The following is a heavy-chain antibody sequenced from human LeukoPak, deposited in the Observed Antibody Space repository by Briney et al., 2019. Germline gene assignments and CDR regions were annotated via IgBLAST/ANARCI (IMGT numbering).Heavy chain of an antibody. Sequence: GGSLRLSCVASGFSFSTYWMSWVRQDPGKGLECVANIKSDGSEKYYVDSVKGRFTISRDNAKNSLYLQMNSLRAEDTAVYYCASGYCSGGSCYPNWFDPWGQGTLVTVSS. CDR1: GFSFSTYW. V-gene: IGHV3-7*01. J-gene: IGHJ5*02. CDR2: IKSDGSEK. CDR3: ASGYCSGGSCYPNWFDP. D-gene: IGHD2-15*01.